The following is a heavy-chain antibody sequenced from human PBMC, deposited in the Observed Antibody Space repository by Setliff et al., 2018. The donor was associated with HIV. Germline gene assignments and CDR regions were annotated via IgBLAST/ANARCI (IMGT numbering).Heavy chain of an antibody. J-gene: IGHJ3*02. CDR3: AASGSIYGGAYDI. D-gene: IGHD1-26*01. V-gene: IGHV3-11*06. CDR1: TFSNAW. Sequence: TFSNAWMSWVRQAPGKGLEWVSGISNSGYYTYYADSVKGRFTISRDNSKNTLYLQMNNLRAEDTAVYFCAASGSIYGGAYDIWGQGTMVTVSS. CDR2: ISNSGYYT.